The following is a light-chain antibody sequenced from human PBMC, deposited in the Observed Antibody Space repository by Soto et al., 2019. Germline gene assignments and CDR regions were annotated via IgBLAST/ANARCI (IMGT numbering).Light chain of an antibody. V-gene: IGKV1-5*01. CDR2: DAS. J-gene: IGKJ2*01. CDR3: QQYNSYSPDT. CDR1: QSISSW. Sequence: DIQMTQSPSTLSASVGDRVTITCRASQSISSWLAWYQQKPGKAPKLLIYDASSWESGVPSRFSGSGSGTEFTLTISSLQPDDFATYYCQQYNSYSPDTFGQGPKLEIK.